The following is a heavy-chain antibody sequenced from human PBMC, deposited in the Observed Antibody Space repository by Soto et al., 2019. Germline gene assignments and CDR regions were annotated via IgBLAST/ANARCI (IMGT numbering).Heavy chain of an antibody. V-gene: IGHV1-46*01. CDR2: INPSGGST. CDR1: GYTFTSYY. J-gene: IGHJ4*02. D-gene: IGHD3-22*01. Sequence: ASVKVSCKASGYTFTSYYMHWVRQAPGQGLEWMGIINPSGGSTSYAQKFQGRVTMTRDTSTSTVYMELSSLRSEDTAVYYCAREPLPDDSSGYYYFDYWGQGTLVTVSS. CDR3: AREPLPDDSSGYYYFDY.